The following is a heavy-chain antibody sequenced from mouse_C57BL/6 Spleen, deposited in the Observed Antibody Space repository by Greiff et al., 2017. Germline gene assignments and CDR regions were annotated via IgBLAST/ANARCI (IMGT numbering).Heavy chain of an antibody. V-gene: IGHV2-9*01. CDR1: GFSLTSYG. J-gene: IGHJ4*01. CDR2: IWGGGST. D-gene: IGHD3-2*02. Sequence: VQLVESGPGLVAPSQSLSITCTVSGFSLTSYGVDWVRQPPGKGLEWLGVIWGGGSTNYNSALMSRLSISKDNSKSQVFLKMNSLQTDDTAMYYCAKHERETAQATYRYAMDYWGKGTSVTVSS. CDR3: AKHERETAQATYRYAMDY.